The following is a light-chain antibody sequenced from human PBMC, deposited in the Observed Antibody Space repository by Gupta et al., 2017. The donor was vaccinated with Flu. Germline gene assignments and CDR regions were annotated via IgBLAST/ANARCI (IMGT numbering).Light chain of an antibody. CDR1: RNDVGSYYS. CDR3: SSYTSDDTWV. J-gene: IGLJ3*02. CDR2: EVS. V-gene: IGLV2-18*02. Sequence: SVTISCTGTRNDVGSYYSVSWYQQSPGTAPKLIISEVSSRPSGVPDRLSGSKSGNTASLTISGLQPEDEADYYCSSYTSDDTWVFGGGTKLTVL.